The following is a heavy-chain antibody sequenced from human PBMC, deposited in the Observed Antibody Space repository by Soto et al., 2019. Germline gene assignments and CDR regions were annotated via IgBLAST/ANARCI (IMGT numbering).Heavy chain of an antibody. V-gene: IGHV4-34*01. CDR3: ARCCRRIIVATFGI. CDR2: INHSGST. D-gene: IGHD5-12*01. Sequence: SETLSLTCAVYGGSFSGYYWSWIRQPPGKGLEWIGEINHSGSTNYNPSLKSRVTISVDTSKNQFSLKLSSVTAADTAVYCCARCCRRIIVATFGIWGQGTMVTVSS. CDR1: GGSFSGYY. J-gene: IGHJ3*02.